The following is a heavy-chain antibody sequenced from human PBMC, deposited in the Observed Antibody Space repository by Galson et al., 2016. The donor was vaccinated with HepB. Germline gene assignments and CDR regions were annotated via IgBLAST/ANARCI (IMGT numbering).Heavy chain of an antibody. CDR2: ISFDGSTK. CDR3: ARGPYGKSRDAFHV. Sequence: SLRLSCAASGFTFSHYPMHWVRQAPGKGLEWVAHISFDGSTKYYADSLKGRFTISRDNSKNTLYLQMTSLRAADTAMYYCARGPYGKSRDAFHVWGEGTAVTVSS. V-gene: IGHV3-30-3*01. J-gene: IGHJ3*01. D-gene: IGHD3-10*01. CDR1: GFTFSHYP.